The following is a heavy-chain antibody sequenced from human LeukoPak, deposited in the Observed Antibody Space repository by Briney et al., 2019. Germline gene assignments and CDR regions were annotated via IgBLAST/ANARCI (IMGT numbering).Heavy chain of an antibody. Sequence: PGGSLRLSCAASGFTFSGYGMHWVRQAPGKGLEWVASISYDGSNKYYADSVRGRFTISRDNSKSTLYLQMNSLRTEDTAMFYCAGHYYDRGGYYRLDYWGQGTLVTVSS. D-gene: IGHD3-22*01. CDR1: GFTFSGYG. CDR2: ISYDGSNK. J-gene: IGHJ4*02. V-gene: IGHV3-30*03. CDR3: AGHYYDRGGYYRLDY.